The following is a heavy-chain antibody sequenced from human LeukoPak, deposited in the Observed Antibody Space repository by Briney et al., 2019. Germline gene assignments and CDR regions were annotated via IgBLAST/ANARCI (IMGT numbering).Heavy chain of an antibody. V-gene: IGHV1-2*02. D-gene: IGHD2-2*01. J-gene: IGHJ4*02. Sequence: AASVKVSCKASGYTFTDYYMHWVRQAPGQGFEWMGWINPNDGDTNYAQKFQGRGTMTRDTSISTARMEVSRLRSDDTAVYYCARATFLYCSSSTCLFDYWGQGTLVTVSS. CDR2: INPNDGDT. CDR1: GYTFTDYY. CDR3: ARATFLYCSSSTCLFDY.